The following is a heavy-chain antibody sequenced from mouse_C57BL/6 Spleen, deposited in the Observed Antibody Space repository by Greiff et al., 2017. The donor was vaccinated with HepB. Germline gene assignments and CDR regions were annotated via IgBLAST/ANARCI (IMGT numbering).Heavy chain of an antibody. D-gene: IGHD1-1*01. CDR3: ARGDGSSFHWYFDV. CDR2: ISYDGSN. CDR1: GYSITSGYY. V-gene: IGHV3-6*01. J-gene: IGHJ1*03. Sequence: VQLKESGPGLVKPSQSLSLTCSVTGYSITSGYYWNWIRQFPGNKLEWMGYISYDGSNNYNPSLKNRISITRDTSKNQFFLKLNSVTTEDTATYYWARGDGSSFHWYFDVWGTGTTVTVSS.